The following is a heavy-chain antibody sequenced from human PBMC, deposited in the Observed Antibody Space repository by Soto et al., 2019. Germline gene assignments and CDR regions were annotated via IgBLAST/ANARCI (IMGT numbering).Heavy chain of an antibody. J-gene: IGHJ4*02. CDR1: GGSISSYY. D-gene: IGHD1-1*01. CDR2: IYYSGST. CDR3: ARLATRYYFDY. V-gene: IGHV4-59*01. Sequence: SETLSLTCTVSGGSISSYYWSWIRQPPGKGLEWIGYIYYSGSTNYNPSLKSRVTISVDTSKNQFSLKIGSVTAADTAVNYCARLATRYYFDYWGQGTLVTVSS.